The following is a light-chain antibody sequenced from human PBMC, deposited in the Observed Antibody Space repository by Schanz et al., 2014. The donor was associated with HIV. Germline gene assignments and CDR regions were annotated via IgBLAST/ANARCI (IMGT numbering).Light chain of an antibody. J-gene: IGLJ1*01. V-gene: IGLV2-14*03. CDR1: SSDVGSYDY. CDR3: NSYSHSNTYV. CDR2: DVT. Sequence: QSALTQPASVSGSPGQSITFSCTGTSSDVGSYDYVSWYQQHPGRAPRLLVYDVTYRPSGVSNRFSGSKSGNTASLTISGLQPEDEADYYCNSYSHSNTYVFGSGTKLTVL.